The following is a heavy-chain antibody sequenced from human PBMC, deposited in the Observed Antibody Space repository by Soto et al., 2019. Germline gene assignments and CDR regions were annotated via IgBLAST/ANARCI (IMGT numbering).Heavy chain of an antibody. V-gene: IGHV1-8*01. D-gene: IGHD6-13*01. CDR2: MNPNSGNT. Sequence: ASAKLSCKAYGYTFTSYDINWVRQSTGQGLEWMGWMNPNSGNTGYAQKFQGRVTMTRNTSISTAYMELSSLRSEDTAVYYCARVAQQLVSYYYYYYYMDVWGKGTTVTVSS. J-gene: IGHJ6*03. CDR1: GYTFTSYD. CDR3: ARVAQQLVSYYYYYYYMDV.